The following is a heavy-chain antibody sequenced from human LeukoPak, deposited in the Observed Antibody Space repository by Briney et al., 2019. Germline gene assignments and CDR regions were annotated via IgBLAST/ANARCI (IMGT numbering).Heavy chain of an antibody. Sequence: SGTSLRLSCAASGFTFSTCNMHWVRQAPGKGLEWVAVVSKDGTNKFYAVSVRGRFTISRDNFKNTLYLQMNSLRGEDTAVYYCARRPPSMAGLDYWGQGTLVTVSS. CDR1: GFTFSTCN. D-gene: IGHD6-19*01. CDR2: VSKDGTNK. CDR3: ARRPPSMAGLDY. V-gene: IGHV3-30*01. J-gene: IGHJ4*02.